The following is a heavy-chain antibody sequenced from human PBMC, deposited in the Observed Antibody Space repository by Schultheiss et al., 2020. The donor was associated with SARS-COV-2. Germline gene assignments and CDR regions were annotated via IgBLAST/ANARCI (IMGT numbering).Heavy chain of an antibody. Sequence: ASVKVSCKASGYTFTSYDINWVRQATGQGLEWMGWMNPNSGNTGYAQKFQGRVTMTRDTSISTAYMELSRLRSDDTAVYYCARYGITIFGAPTGMDVWGQGTTVTVSS. CDR1: GYTFTSYD. CDR3: ARYGITIFGAPTGMDV. J-gene: IGHJ6*02. CDR2: MNPNSGNT. D-gene: IGHD3-3*01. V-gene: IGHV1-8*02.